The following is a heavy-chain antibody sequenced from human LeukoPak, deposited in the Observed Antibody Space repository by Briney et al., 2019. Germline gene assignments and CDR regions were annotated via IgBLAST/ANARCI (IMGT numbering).Heavy chain of an antibody. CDR2: ITADNGNT. J-gene: IGHJ4*02. CDR3: ARSLYSSSWFPQYYSDY. D-gene: IGHD6-13*01. CDR1: GYTFTTYN. Sequence: ASVKVSCKASGYTFTTYNINWVRQAPGQGVEWMGWITADNGNTNDAQKFQGRVTMTTDTSTSTAYMELSSLRSEDTAVYYCARSLYSSSWFPQYYSDYWGQGTLVTVSS. V-gene: IGHV1-18*01.